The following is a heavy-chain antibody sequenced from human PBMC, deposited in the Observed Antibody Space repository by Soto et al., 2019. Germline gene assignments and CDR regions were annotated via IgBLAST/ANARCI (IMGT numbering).Heavy chain of an antibody. J-gene: IGHJ3*02. CDR3: ARDQKEAFDI. V-gene: IGHV4-59*01. CDR2: MYFNEST. CDR1: GGSISSYF. Sequence: SETLSLTCSVSGGSISSYFLHLIRQAPGKGLEWIGYMYFNESTNYNPSLKSRVTISLDTSKSLFSLKLNSVTAADTAIYYCARDQKEAFDIGGQGT.